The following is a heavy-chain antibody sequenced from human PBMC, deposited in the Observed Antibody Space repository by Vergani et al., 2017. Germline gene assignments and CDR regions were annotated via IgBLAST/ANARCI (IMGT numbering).Heavy chain of an antibody. CDR2: IYYSGST. Sequence: QVQLQQWGAGLLKPSETLSLTCAVYGGSISSYYWSWIRQPPGKGLEWIGYIYYSGSTNYNPSLKSRVTISVDTSKNQFSLKLSSVTAADTAVYYCARVARGLRVTTDYYYMDVWGKGTTVTVSS. CDR3: ARVARGLRVTTDYYYMDV. CDR1: GGSISSYY. J-gene: IGHJ6*03. D-gene: IGHD4-17*01. V-gene: IGHV4-59*01.